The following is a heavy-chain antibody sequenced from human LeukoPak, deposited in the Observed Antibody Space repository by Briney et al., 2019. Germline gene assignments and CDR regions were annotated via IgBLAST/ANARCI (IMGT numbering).Heavy chain of an antibody. V-gene: IGHV1-18*01. CDR2: INAYNGNT. CDR1: GYTFSSYE. D-gene: IGHD3-3*01. Sequence: ASVKVSCKASGYTFSSYEMNWVRQAPGKGLEWMACINAYNGNTNYAHKLQGRVTITTDNSTNTAYMDLRSLTSDDTAVYYCSRGTTVGLWSGPVAVDIWGQGTMVTVSS. CDR3: SRGTTVGLWSGPVAVDI. J-gene: IGHJ3*02.